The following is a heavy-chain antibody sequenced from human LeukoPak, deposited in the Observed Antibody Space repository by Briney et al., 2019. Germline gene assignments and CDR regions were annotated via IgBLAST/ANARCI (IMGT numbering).Heavy chain of an antibody. CDR1: GYTFTGYY. Sequence: ASVKVSCKASGYTFTGYYMHWVRQAPGQGLEWMGWINPNSGGTNYAQKFQGRVTMTRDTSISTAYMELSRLRSDDTAVYYCAGSGAWFTTDVGSWFDPWGQGTLVTVSS. J-gene: IGHJ5*02. D-gene: IGHD4-17*01. V-gene: IGHV1-2*02. CDR2: INPNSGGT. CDR3: AGSGAWFTTDVGSWFDP.